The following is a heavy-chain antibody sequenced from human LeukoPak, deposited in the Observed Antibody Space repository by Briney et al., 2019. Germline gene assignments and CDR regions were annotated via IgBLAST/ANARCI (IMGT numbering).Heavy chain of an antibody. V-gene: IGHV1-69-2*01. D-gene: IGHD2-2*01. Sequence: ASVKVSCKVSGYTFTDYYMHWVQQAPGKGLEWMGLVDPEDGETIYAEKFQGRVTITADTSTDTAYMELSSLRAEDTAVYYCARVRRYCSSTSCYRGGYAFDIWGQGTMVTVSS. J-gene: IGHJ3*02. CDR1: GYTFTDYY. CDR2: VDPEDGET. CDR3: ARVRRYCSSTSCYRGGYAFDI.